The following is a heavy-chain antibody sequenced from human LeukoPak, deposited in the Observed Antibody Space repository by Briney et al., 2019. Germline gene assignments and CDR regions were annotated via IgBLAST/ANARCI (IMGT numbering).Heavy chain of an antibody. CDR2: VSYDGSNK. D-gene: IGHD6-19*01. V-gene: IGHV3-30*04. J-gene: IGHJ6*02. Sequence: KPGGSLRLSCAASGFTFSSYAMHWVRQAPGKGLEWVAVVSYDGSNKYYADSVKGRFTISRDNSKNTLYLQMNSLRAEDTAVYYCARRKWLDSSYYYYGMDVWGQGTTVTVSS. CDR1: GFTFSSYA. CDR3: ARRKWLDSSYYYYGMDV.